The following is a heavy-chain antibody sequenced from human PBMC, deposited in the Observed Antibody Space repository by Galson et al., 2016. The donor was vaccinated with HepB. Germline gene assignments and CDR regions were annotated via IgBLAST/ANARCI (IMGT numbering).Heavy chain of an antibody. CDR2: VAYDGSNK. D-gene: IGHD7-27*01. V-gene: IGHV3-30*18. CDR3: AKSLGVRGDYFDY. Sequence: SLRLSCAASGFSFDDYAMHWVRQAPAKGLEWVAAVAYDGSNKYYTDSVRGRFAISRDNSKNTLYLQMGSLRTEDTAVYYCAKSLGVRGDYFDYWGQGTLVTVSS. J-gene: IGHJ4*02. CDR1: GFSFDDYA.